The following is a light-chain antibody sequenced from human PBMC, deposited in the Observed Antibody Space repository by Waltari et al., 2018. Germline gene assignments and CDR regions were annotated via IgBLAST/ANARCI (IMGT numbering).Light chain of an antibody. CDR2: VNSDGSH. V-gene: IGLV4-69*01. J-gene: IGLJ3*02. CDR3: QTWDMNIQV. Sequence: QLVLTQSPSASASLGASVKLTCTLTGEYSAYAIAWHQQQPEKGPRYLMNVNSDGSHDKADGIPERFSGSSAGAERYLIISRLQSDDEADYFCQTWDMNIQVFGGGTRLTVL. CDR1: GEYSAYA.